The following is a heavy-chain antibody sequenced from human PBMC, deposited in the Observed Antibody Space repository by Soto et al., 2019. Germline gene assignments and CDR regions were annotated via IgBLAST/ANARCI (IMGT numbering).Heavy chain of an antibody. CDR2: IIPIFGTA. CDR1: GGTFSSYA. V-gene: IGHV1-69*13. Sequence: SVKVSCKASGGTFSSYAISWVRQAPGQGLEWMGGIIPIFGTANYAQKFQGRITITADESTSTAYVELSSLRSEDTAVYYCARHGYGSGTYSGYWGQGTLVTVFS. CDR3: ARHGYGSGTYSGY. D-gene: IGHD3-10*01. J-gene: IGHJ4*02.